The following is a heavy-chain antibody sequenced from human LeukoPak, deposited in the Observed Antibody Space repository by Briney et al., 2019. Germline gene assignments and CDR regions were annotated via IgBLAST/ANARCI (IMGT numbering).Heavy chain of an antibody. CDR3: ARYKLVGATKYDY. CDR2: IKQDGSEK. D-gene: IGHD1-26*01. Sequence: GGSLRLSCAASGFTFSNYWMSWVRQAPGKGLEWVANIKQDGSEKYYVDSVKGRFTISRDNAQNSLFLQMNSLRAEDTAVYYCARYKLVGATKYDYWGQGTLVTVSS. CDR1: GFTFSNYW. J-gene: IGHJ4*02. V-gene: IGHV3-7*01.